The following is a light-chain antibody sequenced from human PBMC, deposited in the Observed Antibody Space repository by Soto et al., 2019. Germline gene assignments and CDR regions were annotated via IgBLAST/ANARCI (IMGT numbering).Light chain of an antibody. CDR3: QHRYNWPPMYT. Sequence: EIVLTQSPAILSLSPGERATLSCRASQSVGSSLVWYQQKPGQAPRLLIYDASNRATGIPARFSGSGSGTDFTLTISSLEPEDFVVYYCQHRYNWPPMYTFGQGTKLEIK. V-gene: IGKV3-11*01. CDR2: DAS. J-gene: IGKJ2*01. CDR1: QSVGSS.